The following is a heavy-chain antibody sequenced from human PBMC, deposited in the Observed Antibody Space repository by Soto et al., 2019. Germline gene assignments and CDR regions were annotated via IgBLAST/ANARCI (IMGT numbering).Heavy chain of an antibody. CDR3: AGWNYYYYYMDL. J-gene: IGHJ6*03. D-gene: IGHD3-3*01. CDR1: GYTFTSYD. CDR2: MNPNSGNT. Sequence: QVQLVQSGAEVKKPGASVKVSCKASGYTFTSYDINCVRQATGQGLEWMGWMNPNSGNTGYAQKFQGRVTMTRNTSISTAYMELSSLRSEDTAVYYCAGWNYYYYYMDLWGKGTTVTVSS. V-gene: IGHV1-8*01.